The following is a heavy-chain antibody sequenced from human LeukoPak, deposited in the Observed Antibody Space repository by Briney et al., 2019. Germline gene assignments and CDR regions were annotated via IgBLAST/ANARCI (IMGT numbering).Heavy chain of an antibody. CDR3: VRFYFVSGTYYPPGY. V-gene: IGHV4-39*01. CDR2: IYYSGNT. D-gene: IGHD3-10*01. J-gene: IGHJ4*02. CDR1: GDSFNSNSHY. Sequence: SETLSLTCTVSGDSFNSNSHYWGWVRQPPGKGLEWIGSIYYSGNTYYNSSLKSRVTMSVDASKNQFSLKLTSVTATDTALYYCVRFYFVSGTYYPPGYWGQGALVTVSS.